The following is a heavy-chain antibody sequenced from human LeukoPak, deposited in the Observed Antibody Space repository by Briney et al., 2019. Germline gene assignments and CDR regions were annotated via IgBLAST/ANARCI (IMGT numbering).Heavy chain of an antibody. CDR3: AREVDTAMVN. V-gene: IGHV4-34*01. D-gene: IGHD5-18*01. Sequence: PSETLSLTCAVYGGSFSGYYWSWIRQPPGKGLEWIGEINHSGSTNYNPSLKSRVTISVDTSKNQFSLKLSSVTAADTAVYYCAREVDTAMVNWGQGTLVTVSS. J-gene: IGHJ1*01. CDR2: INHSGST. CDR1: GGSFSGYY.